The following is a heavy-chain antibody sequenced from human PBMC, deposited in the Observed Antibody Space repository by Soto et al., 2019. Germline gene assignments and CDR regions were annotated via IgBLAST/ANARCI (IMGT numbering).Heavy chain of an antibody. Sequence: GEPLKISCNGSGYSFTSYWIGWVRQMPGKGLEWMGIIYPGDSDTRYSPSFQGQVTISADKSISTAYLQWSSLKASDTAMYYCARLPAAAGPGGPGYFDYWGQGTLVTVSS. D-gene: IGHD6-13*01. CDR3: ARLPAAAGPGGPGYFDY. CDR2: IYPGDSDT. J-gene: IGHJ4*02. V-gene: IGHV5-51*01. CDR1: GYSFTSYW.